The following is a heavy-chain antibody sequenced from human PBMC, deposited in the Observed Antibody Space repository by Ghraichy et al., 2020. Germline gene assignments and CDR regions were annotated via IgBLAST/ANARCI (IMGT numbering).Heavy chain of an antibody. CDR1: GYTFTSYA. Sequence: ASVKVSCKASGYTFTSYAMHWVRQAPGQRLEWMGWINAGNGNTKYSQKFQGRVTITRDTSASTAYMELSSLRSEDTAVYYCARDTWYSSGWYIHYYYGMDVWGQGNTVNGS. V-gene: IGHV1-3*01. D-gene: IGHD6-19*01. J-gene: IGHJ6*02. CDR3: ARDTWYSSGWYIHYYYGMDV. CDR2: INAGNGNT.